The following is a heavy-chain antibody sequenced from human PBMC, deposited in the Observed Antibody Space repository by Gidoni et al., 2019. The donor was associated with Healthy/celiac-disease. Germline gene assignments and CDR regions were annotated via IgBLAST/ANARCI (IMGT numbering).Heavy chain of an antibody. CDR2: IYTSGST. J-gene: IGHJ5*02. Sequence: QVQLQESGPGLVKPSQTLSLTCTVSGGSISSGSYYWSWIRQPAGKGLEWIGRIYTSGSTNYNPSLKSRVTMSVDTSKNQFSLKLSSVTAADTAVYYCARDCLYYGSPQFESYWFDPWGQGTLVTVSS. CDR1: GGSISSGSYY. V-gene: IGHV4-61*02. D-gene: IGHD3-10*01. CDR3: ARDCLYYGSPQFESYWFDP.